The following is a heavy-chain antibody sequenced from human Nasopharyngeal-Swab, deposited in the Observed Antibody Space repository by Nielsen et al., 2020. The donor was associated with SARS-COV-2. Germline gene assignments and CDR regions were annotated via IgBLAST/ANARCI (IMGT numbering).Heavy chain of an antibody. Sequence: GGSLRLSCAASGLTFSSYDMHWVRQPPGKGLEWVSTIDTAGDTYYPGSVKGRLTISRDNAKNSLYLQMNSLRAEDTAVYYCARDGLDYDFWSAYFMDVWGQGTTVTVSS. D-gene: IGHD3-3*01. V-gene: IGHV3-13*01. CDR1: GLTFSSYD. CDR2: IDTAGDT. CDR3: ARDGLDYDFWSAYFMDV. J-gene: IGHJ6*02.